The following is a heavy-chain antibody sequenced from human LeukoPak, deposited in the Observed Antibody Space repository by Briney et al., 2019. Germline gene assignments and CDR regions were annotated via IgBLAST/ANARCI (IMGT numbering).Heavy chain of an antibody. J-gene: IGHJ4*02. Sequence: GGSLRLSCTASGFTFSSYGMHWVRQASGKGLEWVAVISYDGSNKYYADSVKGRFTISRDNSKNTLYLQMNSLRAEDTAVYYCAKLSSGGDLSFDYWGQGTLVTVSS. CDR1: GFTFSSYG. V-gene: IGHV3-30*18. CDR2: ISYDGSNK. D-gene: IGHD2-21*02. CDR3: AKLSSGGDLSFDY.